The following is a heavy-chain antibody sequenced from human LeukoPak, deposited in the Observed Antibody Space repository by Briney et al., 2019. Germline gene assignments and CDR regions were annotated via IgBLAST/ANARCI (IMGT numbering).Heavy chain of an antibody. J-gene: IGHJ4*02. CDR1: GVSIRSYW. CDR2: IYTTGRT. V-gene: IGHV4-4*07. CDR3: ARSGYTISAYHSDL. D-gene: IGHD5-18*01. Sequence: SETLSLTCDVSGVSIRSYWWSWVRKPAGKGLEWIGRIYTTGRTNYSPSFQSRVTMSIDMSTNQFSLTLSSVTASDTAVYYCARSGYTISAYHSDLWSQGAPVTVSS.